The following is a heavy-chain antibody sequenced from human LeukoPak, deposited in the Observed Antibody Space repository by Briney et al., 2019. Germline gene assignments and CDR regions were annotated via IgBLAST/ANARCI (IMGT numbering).Heavy chain of an antibody. CDR3: ARDGPQAVPGFNDH. CDR2: ISSRSVYM. D-gene: IGHD3/OR15-3a*01. CDR1: GFTFSTYG. J-gene: IGHJ4*02. Sequence: GGSLRLSCAASGFTFSTYGMNWVRQAPGKGLEWVSYISSRSVYMYYPDSVKDRFTIARDDATNSLYLQMNDVTGDDTALYYRARDGPQAVPGFNDHWGQGTLVTVSS. V-gene: IGHV3-21*01.